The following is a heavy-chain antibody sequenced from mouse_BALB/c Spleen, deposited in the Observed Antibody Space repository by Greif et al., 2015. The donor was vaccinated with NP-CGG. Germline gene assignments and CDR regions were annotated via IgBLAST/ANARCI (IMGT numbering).Heavy chain of an antibody. Sequence: LQQSGAELVRPGSSVKISCKASGYAFSSYWMNWVKQRPGQGLEWIGQIYPGDGDTNYNGKFKGKATLTADKSSSXAYMQLSSLTSEDSAVYFCARCGSRSHWYFDVWGAGTTVTVSS. V-gene: IGHV1-80*01. D-gene: IGHD1-1*01. J-gene: IGHJ1*01. CDR3: ARCGSRSHWYFDV. CDR1: GYAFSSYW. CDR2: IYPGDGDT.